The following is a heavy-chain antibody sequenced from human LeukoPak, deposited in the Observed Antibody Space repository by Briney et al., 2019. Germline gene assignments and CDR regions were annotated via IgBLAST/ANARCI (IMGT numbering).Heavy chain of an antibody. CDR3: AGGGYSGYDWEVALDY. CDR1: GYTFTSYA. CDR2: INTNTGNP. J-gene: IGHJ4*02. V-gene: IGHV7-4-1*02. D-gene: IGHD5-12*01. Sequence: ASVKVSCKASGYTFTSYAMNWVRQAPGQGLEWMGWINTNTGNPTYAQGFTGRFVFSLDTSVSTAYLQISSLRAEDTAVSYCAGGGYSGYDWEVALDYWGQGTLVTVSS.